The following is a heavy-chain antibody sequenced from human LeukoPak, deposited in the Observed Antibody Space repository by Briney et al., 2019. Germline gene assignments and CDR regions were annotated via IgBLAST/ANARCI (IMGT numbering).Heavy chain of an antibody. CDR1: GGSISSHY. CDR3: ARDRSSSSGRSRFDP. J-gene: IGHJ5*02. Sequence: PSETLSLTCTVSGGSISSHYWSWIRQPPGKGLEWIGYIYYSGSTNYNPSLKSRVTISVDTSKNQFSLKLSSVTAADTAVYYCARDRSSSSGRSRFDPWGQGTLVTVSS. CDR2: IYYSGST. V-gene: IGHV4-59*11. D-gene: IGHD6-6*01.